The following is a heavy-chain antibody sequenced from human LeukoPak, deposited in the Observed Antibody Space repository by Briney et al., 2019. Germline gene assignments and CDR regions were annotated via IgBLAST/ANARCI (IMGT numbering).Heavy chain of an antibody. V-gene: IGHV3-48*01. CDR2: ISSSSGTI. J-gene: IGHJ3*02. D-gene: IGHD1-26*01. CDR3: ARDKALVRGVGATTEAIDI. Sequence: GGSLRLSXAASGFTFSSYSMNWVGRAPGKGLEWFSYISSSSGTIYYAASVMGGFTISGDNAKNSLYLQMNSLRAEDTAVYSCARDKALVRGVGATTEAIDIWGQGTMVTVSS. CDR1: GFTFSSYS.